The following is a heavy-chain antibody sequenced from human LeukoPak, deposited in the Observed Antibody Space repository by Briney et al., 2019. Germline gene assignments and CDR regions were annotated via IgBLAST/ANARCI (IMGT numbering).Heavy chain of an antibody. D-gene: IGHD3-10*01. J-gene: IGHJ6*04. CDR3: ARDRITMVRGVQNYYSYYGMDV. CDR2: INPNSGGT. CDR1: GYTFTGYY. Sequence: GASVKVSCKASGYTFTGYYMHWVRQAPGQGREWMGWINPNSGGTNYAQKFQGWVTMTRDTSISTAYMELSRLRSDDTAVYYCARDRITMVRGVQNYYSYYGMDVWGKGTTVTVSS. V-gene: IGHV1-2*04.